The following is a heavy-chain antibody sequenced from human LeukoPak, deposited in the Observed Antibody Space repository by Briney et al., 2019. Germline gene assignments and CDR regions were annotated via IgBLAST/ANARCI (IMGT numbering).Heavy chain of an antibody. CDR2: ISVYSGDT. CDR1: GYNFTNYG. J-gene: IGHJ4*02. V-gene: IGHV1-18*01. Sequence: ASVKVSCKASGYNFTNYGISWVRQAPGHELEWMGWISVYSGDTNYAHKLQDRVTMTTDTSTSTAFMELRGLRSDDTAFYYCARAPSFGDYGGDYWGQGTLVTVSS. CDR3: ARAPSFGDYGGDY. D-gene: IGHD4-17*01.